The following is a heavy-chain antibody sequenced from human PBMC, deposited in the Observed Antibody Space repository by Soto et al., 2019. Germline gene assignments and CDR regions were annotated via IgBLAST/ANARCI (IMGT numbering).Heavy chain of an antibody. V-gene: IGHV1-8*01. CDR3: ARGPEGLESMDV. D-gene: IGHD4-17*01. Sequence: QVQLVQSGAEVKKPGASVKVSCKASGYTFTSYDINWVRQATGQGLEWMGWMNPNSGNTGYAQKFRGRXXMXRXXSRSTAYMELSSLRSEDTAVYYCARGPEGLESMDVWGQGTTVTVSS. CDR1: GYTFTSYD. J-gene: IGHJ6*02. CDR2: MNPNSGNT.